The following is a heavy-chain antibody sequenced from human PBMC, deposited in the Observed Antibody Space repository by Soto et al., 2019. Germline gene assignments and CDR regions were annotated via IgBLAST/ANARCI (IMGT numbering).Heavy chain of an antibody. Sequence: PGGSLRLSCAASGFTFSSYWMSWVRQAPGKGLEWVANIKQDGSEKYYVDSVKGRFTISRDNAKNSLYLQMNSLRAEDTAVYYCARSWVYDAFGGMDVWGQGTTVTVSS. CDR1: GFTFSSYW. V-gene: IGHV3-7*03. CDR3: ARSWVYDAFGGMDV. J-gene: IGHJ6*02. CDR2: IKQDGSEK. D-gene: IGHD3-3*01.